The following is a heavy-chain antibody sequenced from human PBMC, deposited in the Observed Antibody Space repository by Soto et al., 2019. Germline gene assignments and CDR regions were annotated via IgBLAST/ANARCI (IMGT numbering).Heavy chain of an antibody. CDR3: ARQRRTYGSGNYYFYYFDY. CDR2: IYPGDSDT. CDR1: AHSFTGYW. Sequence: GESLKISCKGSAHSFTGYWIGCVRQMPGKGLEWMGIIYPGDSDTRYSPSFQGQVTISADKSINTAYLQWSSLKASDTAMYYCARQRRTYGSGNYYFYYFDYSGEGTQVNVSS. J-gene: IGHJ4*02. V-gene: IGHV5-51*01. D-gene: IGHD3-10*01.